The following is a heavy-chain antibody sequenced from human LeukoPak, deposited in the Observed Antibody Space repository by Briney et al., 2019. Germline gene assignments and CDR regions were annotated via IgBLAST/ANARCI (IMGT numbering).Heavy chain of an antibody. D-gene: IGHD5-18*01. CDR2: ISSGGNT. CDR3: AKGGYSYGYFDY. Sequence: PGGSLRLSCAASGFTFSNYAMSWGRQAPGKGLEWVSVISSGGNTYFADSVEGRFTISRDNSENTLYLQMNSLRAEDSAVYYCAKGGYSYGYFDYWGQGILVTVSS. V-gene: IGHV3-23*01. CDR1: GFTFSNYA. J-gene: IGHJ4*02.